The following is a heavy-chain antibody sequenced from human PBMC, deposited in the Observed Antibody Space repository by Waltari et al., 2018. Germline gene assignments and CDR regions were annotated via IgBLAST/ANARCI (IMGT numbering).Heavy chain of an antibody. CDR2: IYHSGST. CDR3: ASGGLAWGFKGDY. Sequence: QVQLQESGPGLVKPSETLSLTCTVSGYSISSGYYWGWIRQPPGKGLEWIGSIYHSGSTYYNPSLKSRVTISVDTSKNQFSLKLSSVTAADTAVYYCASGGLAWGFKGDYWGQGTLVTVSS. J-gene: IGHJ4*02. V-gene: IGHV4-38-2*02. CDR1: GYSISSGYY. D-gene: IGHD7-27*01.